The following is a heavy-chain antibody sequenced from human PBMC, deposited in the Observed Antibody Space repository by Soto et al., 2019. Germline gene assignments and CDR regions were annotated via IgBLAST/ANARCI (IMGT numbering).Heavy chain of an antibody. J-gene: IGHJ4*02. CDR1: GYTFTSYA. D-gene: IGHD2-21*02. V-gene: IGHV1-3*01. CDR3: ARSIVVVTALDY. Sequence: ASVKVSCKASGYTFTSYAMHWVRQAPGQRLEWMGWINAGNGNTKYSQKLQGRDNITRDTSASTAYMELSSLRSEDTAVYYCARSIVVVTALDYWGQGTLVTVSS. CDR2: INAGNGNT.